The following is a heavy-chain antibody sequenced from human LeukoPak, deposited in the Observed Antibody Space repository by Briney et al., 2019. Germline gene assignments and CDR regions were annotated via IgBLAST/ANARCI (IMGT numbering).Heavy chain of an antibody. J-gene: IGHJ4*02. CDR3: ARGDTMVRGRTDY. CDR1: GGTFSSYA. Sequence: GASVKVPCKASGGTFSSYAISWVRQAPGQGLEWMGRIIPIFGIANYAQKFQGRVTITADKSTSTAYMELSSLRSEDTAVYYCARGDTMVRGRTDYWGQGTLVTVSS. D-gene: IGHD3-10*01. CDR2: IIPIFGIA. V-gene: IGHV1-69*04.